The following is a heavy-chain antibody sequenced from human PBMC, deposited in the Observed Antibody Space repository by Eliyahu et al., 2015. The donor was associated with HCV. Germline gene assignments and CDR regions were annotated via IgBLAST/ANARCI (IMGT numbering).Heavy chain of an antibody. Sequence: EVQLLESGGGLVQPGGSLRLSCAASGFTFTSYAMRWVRQAPGKGLXWVSAISGSGSITYYADSVKGRFTISRDNSKNTLYLQMNSLRAEDTAVYYCAKEDVDKGMFVDYWGQGTLVSVSS. CDR2: ISGSGSIT. J-gene: IGHJ4*02. D-gene: IGHD3-10*02. V-gene: IGHV3-23*01. CDR1: GFTFTSYA. CDR3: AKEDVDKGMFVDY.